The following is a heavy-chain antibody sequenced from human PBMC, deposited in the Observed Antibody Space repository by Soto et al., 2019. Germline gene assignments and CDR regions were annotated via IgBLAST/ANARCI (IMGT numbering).Heavy chain of an antibody. Sequence: GGSLRLSCAASGFTVSSNYRSWVRQAPGKGLEWVSVIYSGGSTYYADSVKGRFTISRDNSKNTLYLQMNSLRAEDTAVYYCARGAWQQLAFDYWGQGTLVTVSS. CDR1: GFTVSSNY. CDR2: IYSGGST. D-gene: IGHD6-13*01. CDR3: ARGAWQQLAFDY. J-gene: IGHJ4*02. V-gene: IGHV3-53*01.